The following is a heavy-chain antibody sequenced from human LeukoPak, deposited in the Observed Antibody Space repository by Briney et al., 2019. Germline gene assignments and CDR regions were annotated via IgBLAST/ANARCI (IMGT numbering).Heavy chain of an antibody. CDR1: GYTFTSYG. CDR2: ISAYRGNK. V-gene: IGHV1-18*01. CDR3: ARSPIGVVGPAATSDYWYFDL. J-gene: IGHJ2*01. Sequence: GASVTLTCTASGYTFTSYGISWVRQAPGQGLEWMGWISAYRGNKNYAQKLQCRVTMTTDTSTSTAYMQRRSLRSDDTAVYYCARSPIGVVGPAATSDYWYFDLWGRGSLVTVSS. D-gene: IGHD2-2*01.